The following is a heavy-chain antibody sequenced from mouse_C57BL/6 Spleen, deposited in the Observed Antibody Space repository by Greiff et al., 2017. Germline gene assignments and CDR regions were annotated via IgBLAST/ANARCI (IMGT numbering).Heavy chain of an antibody. V-gene: IGHV1-18*01. CDR1: GYTFTDYN. CDR2: INPNNGGT. J-gene: IGHJ4*01. D-gene: IGHD1-1*01. CDR3: ARSGYYGSSHTHYYAMDY. Sequence: VQLQQSGPELVKPGASVKIPCKASGYTFTDYNMDWVKQSHGKSLEWIGDINPNNGGTIYNQKFKGKATLTVDKSSSTAYMELRSLTSEDTAVYYCARSGYYGSSHTHYYAMDYWGQGTSVTVSS.